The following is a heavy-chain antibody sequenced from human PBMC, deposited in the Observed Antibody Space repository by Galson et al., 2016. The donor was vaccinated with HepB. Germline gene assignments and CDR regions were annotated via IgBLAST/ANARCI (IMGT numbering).Heavy chain of an antibody. CDR1: GFSLSSNY. Sequence: SLRLSCAASGFSLSSNYMSWIRQTPGQGLEWISVLYSSGSPYYADSVKGRFTISRDNSKNTLYLQMDSLRGNDTAIYYCAGDGESGSYDVWGQGTLVSVSS. CDR2: LYSSGSP. D-gene: IGHD1-26*01. CDR3: AGDGESGSYDV. V-gene: IGHV3-53*01. J-gene: IGHJ4*02.